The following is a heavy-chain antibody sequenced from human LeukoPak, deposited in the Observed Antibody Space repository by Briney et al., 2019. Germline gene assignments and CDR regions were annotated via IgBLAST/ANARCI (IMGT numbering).Heavy chain of an antibody. CDR1: GFTFSLYW. CDR2: IKHDGSEK. V-gene: IGHV3-7*01. J-gene: IGHJ4*02. Sequence: GSLRLSCVASGFTFSLYWMTWVRQAPGKGLEWVANIKHDGSEKYYVDSVKGRFTISRDNAKKSLYLQMNSLRGEDTAAYYCARGRSTEYWGQGTLVTVSS. CDR3: ARGRSTEY.